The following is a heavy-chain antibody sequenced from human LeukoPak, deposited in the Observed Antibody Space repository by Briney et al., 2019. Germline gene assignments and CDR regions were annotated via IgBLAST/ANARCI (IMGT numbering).Heavy chain of an antibody. CDR2: TYYRSKWYY. D-gene: IGHD1-26*01. CDR1: GDSFSSNSAA. Sequence: SQTLSLTCAISGDSFSSNSAAWNWIRQSPSRGLEWLGRTYYRSKWYYDYAVAVKSRISINPDTSKNQFSLQLSSVTPEDTAAYYCARDPVGGSTIFDHWGQGTLVTVSS. J-gene: IGHJ4*02. CDR3: ARDPVGGSTIFDH. V-gene: IGHV6-1*01.